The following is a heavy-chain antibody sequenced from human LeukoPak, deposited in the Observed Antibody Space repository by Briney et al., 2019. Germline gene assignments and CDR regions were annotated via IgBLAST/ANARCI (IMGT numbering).Heavy chain of an antibody. J-gene: IGHJ4*02. Sequence: AGGSLRLSCAASGFTFSSYWMHWVRQGPGKGLVWVSRINGDGSITAYADSVKGRFTISRDSATNTLYLQMNSLRPGDTGVYYCARRGPETVATIDYWGQGTPVTVSS. CDR1: GFTFSSYW. CDR3: ARRGPETVATIDY. D-gene: IGHD5-12*01. CDR2: INGDGSIT. V-gene: IGHV3-74*01.